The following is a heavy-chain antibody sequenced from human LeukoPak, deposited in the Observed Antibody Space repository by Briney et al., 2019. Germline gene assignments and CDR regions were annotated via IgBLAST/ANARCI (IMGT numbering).Heavy chain of an antibody. CDR1: GDSISSGGYF. J-gene: IGHJ4*02. CDR3: ARGVEFGDYVDY. Sequence: SETLPLTCTVSGDSISSGGYFWNWIRQHPVKGLEWIGNIYNSGSTDYNPSLISRLTISLDTSKNQFSLRLSSVTAADTAVYYCARGVEFGDYVDYWGQGTLVTVSS. D-gene: IGHD3-10*01. V-gene: IGHV4-31*03. CDR2: IYNSGST.